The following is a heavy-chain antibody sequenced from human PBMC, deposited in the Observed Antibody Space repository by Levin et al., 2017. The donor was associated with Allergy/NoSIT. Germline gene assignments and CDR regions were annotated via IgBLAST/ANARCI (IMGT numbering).Heavy chain of an antibody. V-gene: IGHV1-2*02. CDR3: ARSIYEILTGYFLF. Sequence: GASVKVSCEASGYTLTGHFMHWLRQAPGQGPEWMGWINPKSGDTKYAQKFQGRVTMTRDTSINTAYMELSRLTSDDTAVYYCARSIYEILTGYFLFWGQGTLVTVSS. J-gene: IGHJ4*02. CDR1: GYTLTGHF. D-gene: IGHD3-9*01. CDR2: INPKSGDT.